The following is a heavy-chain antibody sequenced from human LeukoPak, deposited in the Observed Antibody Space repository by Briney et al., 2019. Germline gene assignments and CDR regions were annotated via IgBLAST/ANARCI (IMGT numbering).Heavy chain of an antibody. CDR3: ATYESYYDSSGYPEDY. D-gene: IGHD3-22*01. CDR2: ISGSGGST. CDR1: GFTFSSYA. V-gene: IGHV3-23*01. J-gene: IGHJ4*02. Sequence: PGRSLRLSCAASGFTFSSYAMSWVRQAPGKGLEWVSAISGSGGSTYYADSVKGRFTISRDNSKNTLYLQMNSLRAEDTAVYYCATYESYYDSSGYPEDYWGQGTLVTVSS.